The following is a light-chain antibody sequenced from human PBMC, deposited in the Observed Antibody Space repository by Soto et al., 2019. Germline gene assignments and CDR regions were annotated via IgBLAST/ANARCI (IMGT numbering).Light chain of an antibody. Sequence: EIVMTQSPATLSVSPGERATLSCRASQSVRSTLAWYQQIPGQAPRLLLYGTSTRATGIPARFSGSGSGTEFTLTISSLQSEDFAFYYCQQYYQWPLTFGGGTKVEVK. CDR1: QSVRST. J-gene: IGKJ4*01. CDR3: QQYYQWPLT. V-gene: IGKV3-15*01. CDR2: GTS.